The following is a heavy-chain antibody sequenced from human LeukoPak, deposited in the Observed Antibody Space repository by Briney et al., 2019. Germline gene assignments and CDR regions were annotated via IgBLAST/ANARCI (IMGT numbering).Heavy chain of an antibody. CDR3: ARVGSDLVGWFGELYPNYYYYGMDV. V-gene: IGHV1-69*04. Sequence: SVKVSCKASGGTFSSYAISWVRQAPGQGLEWMGRIIPILGIANYAQKFQGRVTITADKSTSTAYMELSSLRSEDTAVYYCARVGSDLVGWFGELYPNYYYYGMDVWGQGTTVTVSS. D-gene: IGHD3-10*01. CDR1: GGTFSSYA. CDR2: IIPILGIA. J-gene: IGHJ6*02.